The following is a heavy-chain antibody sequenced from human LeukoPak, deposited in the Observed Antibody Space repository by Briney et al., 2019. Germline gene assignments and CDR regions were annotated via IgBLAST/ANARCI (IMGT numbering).Heavy chain of an antibody. J-gene: IGHJ4*02. CDR3: ARDAGSVSSWVSL. CDR2: IDPGDSFT. CDR1: GYSFTTFW. Sequence: GESLKISCKGSGYSFTTFWISWVRQMPGKGLEWMGRIDPGDSFTKYSPSFQGHVTISTDKSINTVYLHWSSLEASDTAMYYCARDAGSVSSWVSLWGQGTLVTVSS. V-gene: IGHV5-10-1*01. D-gene: IGHD2-15*01.